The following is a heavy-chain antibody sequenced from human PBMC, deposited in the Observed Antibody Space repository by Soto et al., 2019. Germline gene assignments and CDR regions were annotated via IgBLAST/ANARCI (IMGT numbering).Heavy chain of an antibody. J-gene: IGHJ4*02. V-gene: IGHV3-23*01. CDR3: VKAVGPTATYPRIFYX. CDR1: GFTFTNWA. D-gene: IGHD1-26*01. Sequence: GGALRLSWAASGFTFTNWAMSWVRQAPGKGVELVSIISGDGTSIYYSDSVKGRFTISRHNSKNTLYLQMSSLRADDTAVYYCVKAVGPTATYPRIFYXWGQGTLVTVSX. CDR2: ISGDGTSI.